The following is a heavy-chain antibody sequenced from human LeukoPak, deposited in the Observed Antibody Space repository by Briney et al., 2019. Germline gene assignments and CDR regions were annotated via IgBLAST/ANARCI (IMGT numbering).Heavy chain of an antibody. V-gene: IGHV3-23*01. CDR1: GFTFSSYW. CDR3: AKRKRPQYSSSSPWFDP. J-gene: IGHJ5*02. D-gene: IGHD6-6*01. Sequence: PGGSLRLSCAASGFTFSSYWMHWVRQAPGKGLEWVSAISGSGGSTYYADSVKGRFTISRDNSKNTLYLQMNSLRAEDTAVYYCAKRKRPQYSSSSPWFDPWGXXTLVTVSS. CDR2: ISGSGGST.